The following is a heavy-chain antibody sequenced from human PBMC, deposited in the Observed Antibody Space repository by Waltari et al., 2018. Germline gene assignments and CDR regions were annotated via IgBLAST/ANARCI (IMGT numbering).Heavy chain of an antibody. J-gene: IGHJ4*02. CDR3: ARRFDS. Sequence: EVQLVESGGGLVHPGGSLALSCEASGFTFNSYWMTWVRQAPGKGRDWVANIKSDGSEKHYGESLKGRFTISRDNAKNSLYLQMNSLRAEDTAVYHCARRFDSWGQGTLVTVSS. CDR2: IKSDGSEK. V-gene: IGHV3-7*01. CDR1: GFTFNSYW.